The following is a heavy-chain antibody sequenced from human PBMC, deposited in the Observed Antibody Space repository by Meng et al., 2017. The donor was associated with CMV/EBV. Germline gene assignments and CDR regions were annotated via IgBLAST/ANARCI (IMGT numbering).Heavy chain of an antibody. CDR2: ISSDGSST. V-gene: IGHV3-74*01. CDR1: GFTFSSYW. D-gene: IGHD3-3*01. J-gene: IGHJ4*02. CDR3: ARGRLGGSFDY. Sequence: GESLKISCAASGFTFSSYWMHWVRQAPGKGLVWVSRISSDGSSTSYADSVKGRFTISRDNAKNTLYLQMNSLRAEDTAVYYCARGRLGGSFDYWGQGTLVTVSS.